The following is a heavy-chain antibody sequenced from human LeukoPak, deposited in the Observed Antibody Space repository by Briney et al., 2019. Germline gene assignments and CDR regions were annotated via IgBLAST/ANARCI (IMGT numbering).Heavy chain of an antibody. CDR3: ARDGGGPLD. J-gene: IGHJ4*02. V-gene: IGHV3-7*01. CDR2: IKQEGTEK. D-gene: IGHD3-10*01. Sequence: GGSLRLSCAASGFTFRNSWMSWVRQAPGKGLEWVANIKQEGTEKNYVDSVKGRFTISRDNARNSLYLQMNSVRAEDAAVYYCARDGGGPLDWGQGTLVTVSS. CDR1: GFTFRNSW.